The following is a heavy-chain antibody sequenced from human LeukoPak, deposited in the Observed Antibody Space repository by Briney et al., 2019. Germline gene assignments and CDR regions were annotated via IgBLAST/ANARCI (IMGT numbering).Heavy chain of an antibody. CDR3: ARPGRFLEWSPFYY. V-gene: IGHV4-59*01. CDR1: GGSISSYY. D-gene: IGHD3-3*01. J-gene: IGHJ4*02. CDR2: IYYSGST. Sequence: SETLSLTCTVSGGSISSYYWSWIRQPPGKGLEWIGYIYYSGSTNYNPSLKSRVTISVDTSKNQFSLKLSSVTAADTAVYYCARPGRFLEWSPFYYWGQGTLVTVSS.